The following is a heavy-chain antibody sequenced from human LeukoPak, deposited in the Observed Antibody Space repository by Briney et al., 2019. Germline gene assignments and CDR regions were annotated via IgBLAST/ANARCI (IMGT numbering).Heavy chain of an antibody. J-gene: IGHJ6*02. Sequence: ASVKVSCKASGYTFTSYTMHWVRQAPGQGLEWMGIINPSAGTTTYAQKFQGRVTMTRDTSTSTVYMELSSLTSEDTAVYYCARGKSSVWPAWLCMDVWGQGTTVTISS. CDR3: ARGKSSVWPAWLCMDV. D-gene: IGHD6-19*01. CDR1: GYTFTSYT. V-gene: IGHV1-46*01. CDR2: INPSAGTT.